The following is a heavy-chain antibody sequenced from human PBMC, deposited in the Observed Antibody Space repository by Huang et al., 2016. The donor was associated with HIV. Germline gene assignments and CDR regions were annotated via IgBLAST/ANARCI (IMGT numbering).Heavy chain of an antibody. J-gene: IGHJ4*02. D-gene: IGHD3-22*01. CDR2: INQSGST. CDR1: GGSFSGYY. V-gene: IGHV4-34*01. Sequence: QVQLQQWGAGLLKPSETLSLTCAVYGGSFSGYYWSWVRQPTGKGREWIGEINQSGSTNNNPSLKSRVTISVDTSKNQFSLKLSSVTVADTAVYYCARAYYYYDSSGYLHYFDYWGQGTLVTVSS. CDR3: ARAYYYYDSSGYLHYFDY.